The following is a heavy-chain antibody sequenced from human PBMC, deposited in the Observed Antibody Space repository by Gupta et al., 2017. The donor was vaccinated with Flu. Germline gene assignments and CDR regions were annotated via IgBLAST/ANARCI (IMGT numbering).Heavy chain of an antibody. Sequence: EVQLLESGVTLVQRVGSLRLSFAASGPNFQTYAMNWVREAPGKGLEWVSGVSASGGSTYYANSVKGRFTVSRDNSKNTVFLQMSSLRAEDTGIYYCAKEDSPMVTRYFGMDVWGQGTTVTVSS. V-gene: IGHV3-23*01. CDR1: GPNFQTYA. D-gene: IGHD5-18*01. J-gene: IGHJ6*02. CDR3: AKEDSPMVTRYFGMDV. CDR2: VSASGGST.